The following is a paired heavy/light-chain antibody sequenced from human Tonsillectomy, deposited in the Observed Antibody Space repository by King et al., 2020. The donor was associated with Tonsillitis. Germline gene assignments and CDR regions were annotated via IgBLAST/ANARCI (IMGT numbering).Heavy chain of an antibody. CDR1: GFTFSRYA. CDR3: AKDSGAVVTRQMFYFDF. D-gene: IGHD2-15*01. CDR2: ISYDGNYD. Sequence: QLVESGGGVVQPGRSLRLSCAASGFTFSRYAFHWVRQAPGKGLEWVAVISYDGNYDYYADSVKGRFTISRDNSKNTLHLQMNSLKSEDTALYYCAKDSGAVVTRQMFYFDFWGQGTLVTVSS. J-gene: IGHJ4*02. V-gene: IGHV3-30-3*02.
Light chain of an antibody. CDR2: DVS. CDR3: NSYAGSSPHVV. V-gene: IGLV2-14*01. J-gene: IGLJ2*01. Sequence: QSALTQPVSVSGSPGQSITISCTGTSSDVGGYNWVSWYQQHPGKAPKLMIYDVSNRPSGISNRFSGSKSGNTASLTISGLRAEDEADYYCNSYAGSSPHVVFGGGTKLTVL. CDR1: SSDVGGYNW.